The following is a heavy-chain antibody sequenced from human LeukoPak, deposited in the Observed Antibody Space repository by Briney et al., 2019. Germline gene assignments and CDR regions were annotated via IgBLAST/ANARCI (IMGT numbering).Heavy chain of an antibody. J-gene: IGHJ4*02. CDR2: INSDGTTT. Sequence: GGSLRLSFAASGFSFCNSWMDRVRQAPGKGLVWVSRINSDGTTTYYADSVKGRFTISRDNAKNTLFLQMNSLRPEDTALYYCASDPYLADFWAGYPHYWGQGTLVTVSS. D-gene: IGHD3/OR15-3a*01. CDR1: GFSFCNSW. CDR3: ASDPYLADFWAGYPHY. V-gene: IGHV3-74*01.